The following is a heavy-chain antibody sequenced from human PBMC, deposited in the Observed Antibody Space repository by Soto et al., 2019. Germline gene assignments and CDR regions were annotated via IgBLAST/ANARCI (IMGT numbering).Heavy chain of an antibody. V-gene: IGHV4-59*01. CDR2: IFYSGST. D-gene: IGHD5-18*01. CDR1: GGAISSYH. J-gene: IGHJ4*02. Sequence: SETLSLTGTVAGGAISSYHCHWIRPPPGKGLEWIGYIFYSGSTNYNPALKSRITISVDTSKNQFSLKLSSVTAADTAVYYCARKGYNYDYWGQGTLVTVSS. CDR3: ARKGYNYDY.